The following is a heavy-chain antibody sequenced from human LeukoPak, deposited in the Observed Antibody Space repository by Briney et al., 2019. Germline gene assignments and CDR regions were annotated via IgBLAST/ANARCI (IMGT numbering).Heavy chain of an antibody. D-gene: IGHD4-23*01. Sequence: GESLRLSCAASGFSFSTYWMSWVRQAPGKGLEWVANINQDGTEKYYVDSVKGRFTISRDNAKNSLYLQMNSLKTEDTAVYYCAVVTSHFDYWGQGTLVTVSS. CDR2: INQDGTEK. J-gene: IGHJ4*02. V-gene: IGHV3-7*03. CDR3: AVVTSHFDY. CDR1: GFSFSTYW.